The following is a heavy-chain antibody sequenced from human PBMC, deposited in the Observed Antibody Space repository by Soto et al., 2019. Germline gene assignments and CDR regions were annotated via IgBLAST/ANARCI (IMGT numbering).Heavy chain of an antibody. J-gene: IGHJ5*02. Sequence: PCRSLRLPCTASAVNLRNYRMHWVRQAPGRGLVWVPRLKSGGINVKYADSVKVRFTISRDKARNTRYLQLDSLRVEDTAVYYCVACSWSYGISRGGSWGRGTMGAVCS. CDR3: VACSWSYGISRGGS. D-gene: IGHD1-26*01. CDR1: AVNLRNYR. CDR2: LKSGGINV. V-gene: IGHV3-74*03.